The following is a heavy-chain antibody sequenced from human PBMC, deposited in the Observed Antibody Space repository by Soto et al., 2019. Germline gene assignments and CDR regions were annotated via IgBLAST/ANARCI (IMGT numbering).Heavy chain of an antibody. Sequence: QVQLQESGPGLVKPSQTLSLTCTVSGGSISSGGYYWSWIRQHPGKGLEWIGYIYYSGSTYYNPSLKSRVTIAVDTSKNQFSLKLSSVTAADTAVYYCARAPGPKGRTRPNWFDPWGQGTLVTVSS. V-gene: IGHV4-31*03. CDR2: IYYSGST. D-gene: IGHD2-2*01. J-gene: IGHJ5*02. CDR1: GGSISSGGYY. CDR3: ARAPGPKGRTRPNWFDP.